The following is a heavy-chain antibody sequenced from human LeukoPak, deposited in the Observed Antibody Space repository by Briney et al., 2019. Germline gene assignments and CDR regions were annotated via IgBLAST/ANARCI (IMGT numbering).Heavy chain of an antibody. J-gene: IGHJ4*02. Sequence: GGSLRLSCAASGFTFSSYSMNWVRQAPGRGLEWVSAISGSGANTYYADSVKGRFTISRDNSKNTQYLQMNSLRADDTAVYYCAKGRALEVVAAFNYWGQGTVVTVSS. CDR1: GFTFSSYS. CDR3: AKGRALEVVAAFNY. D-gene: IGHD2-15*01. V-gene: IGHV3-23*01. CDR2: ISGSGANT.